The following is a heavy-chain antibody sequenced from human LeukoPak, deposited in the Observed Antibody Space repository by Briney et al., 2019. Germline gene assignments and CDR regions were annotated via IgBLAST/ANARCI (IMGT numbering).Heavy chain of an antibody. CDR2: MSSGSSYM. Sequence: PGGSLRLSCAASGFTFSTYGMNWVRQAPGKGLEWISSMSSGSSYMYYAGSVKGRFTISRDNAKNSLYLQMNSLRAEDTAAYYCARGRGSNYRYNFDYWGQGTLVTVSS. J-gene: IGHJ4*02. D-gene: IGHD4-11*01. CDR1: GFTFSTYG. CDR3: ARGRGSNYRYNFDY. V-gene: IGHV3-21*01.